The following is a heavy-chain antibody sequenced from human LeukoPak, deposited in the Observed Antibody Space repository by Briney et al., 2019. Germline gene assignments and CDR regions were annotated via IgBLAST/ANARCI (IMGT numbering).Heavy chain of an antibody. CDR2: VSYDGSYK. V-gene: IGHV3-30*04. J-gene: IGHJ4*02. Sequence: GGSLRLSCAATGFTFSNFAMHWVRQAPGKGLEWVAVVSYDGSYKYYADSVKGRFTISRDNSKNTLYLQMNSLRAEDTAVYYCARAPGYGAAYYFDYWGRGTLVTVSS. CDR3: ARAPGYGAAYYFDY. CDR1: GFTFSNFA. D-gene: IGHD1-1*01.